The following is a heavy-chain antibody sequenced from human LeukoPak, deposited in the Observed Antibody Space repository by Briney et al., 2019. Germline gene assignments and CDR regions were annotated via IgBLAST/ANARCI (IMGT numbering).Heavy chain of an antibody. CDR1: GYTFTGYY. D-gene: IGHD6-13*01. Sequence: VASVEVSCKGSGYTFTGYYIHWGGQAPGQGVEWMGWINPNSGGTNYAQKFQGRVTMTRDTSISTAYMELSRLRSDDTAVYYCARGGIAAAGFDYWGQGTLVTVSS. J-gene: IGHJ4*02. CDR2: INPNSGGT. CDR3: ARGGIAAAGFDY. V-gene: IGHV1-2*02.